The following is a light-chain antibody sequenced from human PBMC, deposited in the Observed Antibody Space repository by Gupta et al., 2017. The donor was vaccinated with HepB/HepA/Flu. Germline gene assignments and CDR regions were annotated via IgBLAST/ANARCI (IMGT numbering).Light chain of an antibody. V-gene: IGLV5-45*02. CDR2: YKSDSDK. CDR1: SDLNVGAFR. J-gene: IGLJ3*02. Sequence: AVLPQPSSLSASPGASASLPCTLHSDLNVGAFRIYWYQQKPGSPPQYLQKYKSDSDKHQGSGVPGRFSGSKDASATAGIVLIAGRQAEDEDDYYCMMWYHSAWVFGGGTKMTVL. CDR3: MMWYHSAWV.